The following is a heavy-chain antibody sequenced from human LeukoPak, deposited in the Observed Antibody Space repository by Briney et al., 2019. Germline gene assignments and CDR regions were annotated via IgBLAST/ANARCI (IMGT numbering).Heavy chain of an antibody. CDR2: ISGSGGST. J-gene: IGHJ4*02. Sequence: GRSLRLSCAASGFTFSSYAMSWVRQAPGKGLEWVSAISGSGGSTYYADSVKGRFTISRDNSKNTLYLQMNSLRAEDTAVYYCAKEPPYYYDSSGPGGYWGQGTLVTVSS. CDR3: AKEPPYYYDSSGPGGY. V-gene: IGHV3-23*01. D-gene: IGHD3-22*01. CDR1: GFTFSSYA.